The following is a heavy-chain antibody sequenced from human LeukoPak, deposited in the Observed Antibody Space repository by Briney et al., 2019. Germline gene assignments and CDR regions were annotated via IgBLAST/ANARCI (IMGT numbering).Heavy chain of an antibody. J-gene: IGHJ3*02. Sequence: ASVKVSCKASGYTFTSYGISWVRQAPGKGLEWMGWISDYNGNTNYAQKLQGRVTMTTDTSTSTAYMELRSLRSDDTAVYYCARVRGYYGSGSYHDAFDIWGQGTMVTVSS. CDR2: ISDYNGNT. CDR1: GYTFTSYG. CDR3: ARVRGYYGSGSYHDAFDI. D-gene: IGHD3-10*01. V-gene: IGHV1-18*01.